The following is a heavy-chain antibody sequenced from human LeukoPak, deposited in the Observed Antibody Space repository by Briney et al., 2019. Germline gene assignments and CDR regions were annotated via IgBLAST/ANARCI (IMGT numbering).Heavy chain of an antibody. D-gene: IGHD5-18*01. CDR2: IDPSDSYT. J-gene: IGHJ4*02. CDR1: GYSFTNYW. V-gene: IGHV5-10-1*01. Sequence: GESLTISCKGSGYSFTNYWISWVRQMPGKGLEWMGRIDPSDSYTKYSPSFEGHVTISVDKSISTAFLQWNSLKASDSAIYYCARRTDSLVYFDYWGQGTLVTVSS. CDR3: ARRTDSLVYFDY.